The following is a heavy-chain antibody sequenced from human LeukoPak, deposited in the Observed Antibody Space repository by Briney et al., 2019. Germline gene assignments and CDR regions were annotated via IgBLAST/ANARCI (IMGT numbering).Heavy chain of an antibody. Sequence: PSETLSLTCTASGGSISSGGYYWSWIRQHPGKGLEWIGYIYYSGSTYYNPSLKSRVTISVDTSKNQFSLKLSSVTAADTAVYYCARDRSYYYDSSGYSYWFDPWGQGTLVTVSS. CDR3: ARDRSYYYDSSGYSYWFDP. V-gene: IGHV4-31*03. CDR1: GGSISSGGYY. J-gene: IGHJ5*02. D-gene: IGHD3-22*01. CDR2: IYYSGST.